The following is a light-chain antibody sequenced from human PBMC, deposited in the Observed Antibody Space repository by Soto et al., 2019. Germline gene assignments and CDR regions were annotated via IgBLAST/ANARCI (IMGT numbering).Light chain of an antibody. CDR1: QSISSW. V-gene: IGKV1-5*01. Sequence: DIQMTQSPSTLSASVGDRVTITCRASQSISSWLAWYQQKPGKAPKLLIYDASNLESGVPSRFSGSGSGTEFTLTISSLQPDDLATYYCQHYNSYSEAFGQGTKVDIK. J-gene: IGKJ1*01. CDR3: QHYNSYSEA. CDR2: DAS.